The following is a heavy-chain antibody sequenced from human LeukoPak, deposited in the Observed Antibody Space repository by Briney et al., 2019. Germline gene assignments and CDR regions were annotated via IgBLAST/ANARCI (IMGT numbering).Heavy chain of an antibody. CDR2: ISGSGAST. Sequence: GGSLRLSCAASGSGFIFSNYGMRWVRQAPGKGLEWVSAISGSGASTYYADSVKGRFTISRDNSKNTLYLQMNSLRAEDTAVYYCARSGVAVAGRWNYMDVRGKGTTVTISS. CDR3: ARSGVAVAGRWNYMDV. CDR1: GSGFIFSNYG. D-gene: IGHD6-19*01. V-gene: IGHV3-23*01. J-gene: IGHJ6*03.